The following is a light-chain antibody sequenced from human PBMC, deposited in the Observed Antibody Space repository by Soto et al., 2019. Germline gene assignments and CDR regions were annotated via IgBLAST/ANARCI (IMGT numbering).Light chain of an antibody. CDR1: SSNVGPGDA. Sequence: QSVLTQPPSVSGAPGQRVTISCAGASSNVGPGDAVHWYQHLPGTAPKLLIYADNNRPSGVPDRFSASTSGTSASLAITGLQAEDEGDYYCQSYDNGLSVYVFGTGTQLTVL. V-gene: IGLV1-40*01. J-gene: IGLJ1*01. CDR2: ADN. CDR3: QSYDNGLSVYV.